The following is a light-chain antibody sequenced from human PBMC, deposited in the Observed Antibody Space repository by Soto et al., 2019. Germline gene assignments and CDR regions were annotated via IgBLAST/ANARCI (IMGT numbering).Light chain of an antibody. CDR3: YSTDSSDNYWV. Sequence: SYELTQPPSVSVSPGQTARITCSGDALPKKYAYWYQQKSGQAPVLVIYEDIKRPSGIPERFSGSSSGTMATLTISGAQVDDEADYYCYSTDSSDNYWVFGGGTKLTVL. J-gene: IGLJ3*02. V-gene: IGLV3-10*01. CDR1: ALPKKY. CDR2: EDI.